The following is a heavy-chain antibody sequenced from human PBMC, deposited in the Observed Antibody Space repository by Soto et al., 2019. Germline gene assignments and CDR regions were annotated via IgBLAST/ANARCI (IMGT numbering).Heavy chain of an antibody. CDR3: ARGFGELLYFDY. V-gene: IGHV2-5*02. Sequence: QITLKESGPTLVKPTQTLTLTCTFSGFSLSTSGVGVGWIRQPPGKALEWLALIYWDDDKRYSPSLKSRLTITKDTSKNRVVLTMTNMDPVDTASYYCARGFGELLYFDYWGQGTLVTVSS. D-gene: IGHD3-10*01. CDR2: IYWDDDK. CDR1: GFSLSTSGVG. J-gene: IGHJ4*02.